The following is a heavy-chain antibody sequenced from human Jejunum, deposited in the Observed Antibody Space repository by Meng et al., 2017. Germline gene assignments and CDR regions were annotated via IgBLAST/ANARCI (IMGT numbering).Heavy chain of an antibody. Sequence: VPLQRPGPGPVKPSGTLSLPCTVSGVSTTAPFYWTWIRQAPGKGLEWIGEVWPSGATYYNPSLSSRITISIDTSNNQFSLEVAFLTAADTAVYYCARAIRERYFDSWGQGTLVTVSS. CDR1: GVSTTAPFY. CDR2: VWPSGAT. CDR3: ARAIRERYFDS. D-gene: IGHD1-14*01. J-gene: IGHJ4*02. V-gene: IGHV4-4*02.